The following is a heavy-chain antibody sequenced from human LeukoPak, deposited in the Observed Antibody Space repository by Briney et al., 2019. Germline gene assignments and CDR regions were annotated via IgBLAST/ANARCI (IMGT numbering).Heavy chain of an antibody. Sequence: GGSLRLSCAASGFTFSSYAMSWVRQAPGKGLEWVSAISGSGGSAYYADSVKGRFTISRDNPKNTLYLQMNSLRAEDTAVYYCAKAGHYYYYYYMDVWGKGTTVTVSS. CDR1: GFTFSSYA. CDR3: AKAGHYYYYYYMDV. J-gene: IGHJ6*03. CDR2: ISGSGGSA. V-gene: IGHV3-23*01.